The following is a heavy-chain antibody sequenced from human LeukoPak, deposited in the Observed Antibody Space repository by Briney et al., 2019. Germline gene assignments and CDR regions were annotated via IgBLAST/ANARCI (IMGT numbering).Heavy chain of an antibody. Sequence: GGSLRLSCAASGFTFSSYGMHWVRQAPGKGLEWVAFIRYDGSNKYYADSVKGRFTISRDNSKNTLYLQMNSLRAEDTAVYYCAKDPFVRTIFGVVIRAIPHADAFDIWGQGTMVTVSS. D-gene: IGHD3-3*01. J-gene: IGHJ3*02. V-gene: IGHV3-30*02. CDR2: IRYDGSNK. CDR3: AKDPFVRTIFGVVIRAIPHADAFDI. CDR1: GFTFSSYG.